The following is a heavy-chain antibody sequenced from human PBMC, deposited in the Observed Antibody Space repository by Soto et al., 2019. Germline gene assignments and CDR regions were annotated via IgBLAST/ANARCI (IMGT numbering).Heavy chain of an antibody. J-gene: IGHJ3*02. CDR3: ACVIGRYLSRYFDI. CDR2: INAGNGNT. V-gene: IGHV1-3*01. D-gene: IGHD1-26*01. CDR1: GYTFTRYA. Sequence: GDSVKVSCKASGYTFTRYAMHWVCQAPGQRLEWMGWINAGNGNTKYSQKFQGRVTITRDTSASTAYMELSSLRSEDTAVYYCACVIGRYLSRYFDISGPKTM.